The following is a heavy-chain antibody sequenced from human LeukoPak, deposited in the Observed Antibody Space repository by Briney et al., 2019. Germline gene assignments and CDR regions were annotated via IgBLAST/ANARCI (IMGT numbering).Heavy chain of an antibody. V-gene: IGHV1-2*02. J-gene: IGHJ4*02. CDR3: ARDKGSGYLPFDF. CDR1: GYTFTVHY. CDR2: INPNNGDA. Sequence: ASVKVSCKASGYTFTVHYIHWVRQAPGQGPEWMGWINPNNGDANYPQKFQGRVTMTRDTSISTAYMEMSSLRSDDTAVYYCARDKGSGYLPFDFWGQGTLVTVSS. D-gene: IGHD5-18*01.